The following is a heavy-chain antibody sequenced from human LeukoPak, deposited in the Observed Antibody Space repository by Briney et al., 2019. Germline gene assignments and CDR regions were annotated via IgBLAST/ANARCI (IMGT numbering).Heavy chain of an antibody. CDR2: ISSRRTYI. V-gene: IGHV3-21*01. Sequence: GGSLRLSCAASGFTFSDYSMNWVRQAPGMGLEWLSSISSRRTYISYADSVKGRFTISRDNAKNSLYLEMNSLRAEDTAVYYCVRDRSGSYPYYFDFWGQGTLVTASS. CDR1: GFTFSDYS. D-gene: IGHD1-26*01. J-gene: IGHJ4*02. CDR3: VRDRSGSYPYYFDF.